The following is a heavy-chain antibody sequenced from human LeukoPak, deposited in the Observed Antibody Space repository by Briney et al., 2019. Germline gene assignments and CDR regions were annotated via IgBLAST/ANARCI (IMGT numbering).Heavy chain of an antibody. V-gene: IGHV3-15*01. D-gene: IGHD6-13*01. CDR2: IKSKTDGGTT. CDR3: TTDPGQQHDNYYYYYMDV. Sequence: GGSLRLSCAASGFTFSNAWMSWVRQAPGKGLEWVGRIKSKTDGGTTDYAAPVKGRFTILRDDSKNTLYLQMNSLKTEDTAVYYCTTDPGQQHDNYYYYYMDVWGKGTTVTISS. J-gene: IGHJ6*03. CDR1: GFTFSNAW.